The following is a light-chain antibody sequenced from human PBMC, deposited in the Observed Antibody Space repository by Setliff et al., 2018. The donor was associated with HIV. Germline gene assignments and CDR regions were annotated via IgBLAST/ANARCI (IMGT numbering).Light chain of an antibody. CDR2: DVS. CDR3: CSYVGASIYV. Sequence: QSALTQPASVSGSPGQSITISCTGTSSDVGGYNYVSWYQHHPGKAPKLMIYDVSKRPSGVSNRFSGSKSDNTASLTISGLQAEDEADYYCCSYVGASIYVFGTGTKVTVL. V-gene: IGLV2-23*02. CDR1: SSDVGGYNY. J-gene: IGLJ1*01.